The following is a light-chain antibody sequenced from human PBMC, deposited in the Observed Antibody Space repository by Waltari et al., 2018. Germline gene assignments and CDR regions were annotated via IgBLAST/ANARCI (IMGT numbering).Light chain of an antibody. V-gene: IGKV1-39*01. J-gene: IGKJ4*01. CDR2: AAS. Sequence: DTQLTQSPSSLSASLGASVTILCRTSRSISRYLNWYQQKPGVAPKLLLFAASSLRNGVPSRFSGSGSGTDFSLTISSLQPEDFATYYCQQSFSTPRTFGGGTKVEIK. CDR1: RSISRY. CDR3: QQSFSTPRT.